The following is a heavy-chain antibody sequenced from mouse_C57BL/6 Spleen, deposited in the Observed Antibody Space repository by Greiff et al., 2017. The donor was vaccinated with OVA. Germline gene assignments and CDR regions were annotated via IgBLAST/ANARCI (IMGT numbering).Heavy chain of an antibody. CDR1: GYTFTDYE. D-gene: IGHD2-4*01. J-gene: IGHJ2*01. Sequence: QVQLKESGAELVRPGASVTLSCKASGYTFTDYEMHWVKQTPVHGLEWIGAIDPETGGTAYNQKFKGKAILTADKSSSTAYMELRSLTSEDSAVYYCTREGITTPFDYWGQGTTLTVSS. CDR2: IDPETGGT. CDR3: TREGITTPFDY. V-gene: IGHV1-15*01.